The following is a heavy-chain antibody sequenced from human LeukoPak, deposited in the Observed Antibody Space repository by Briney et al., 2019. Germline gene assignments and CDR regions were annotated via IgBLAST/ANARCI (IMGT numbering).Heavy chain of an antibody. V-gene: IGHV3-30*01. CDR1: GFTFGSYA. D-gene: IGHD3-22*01. Sequence: TGGSLRLSCAASGFTFGSYAMHWVRQAPGKGLEWVAVISYDGSNKYYADSVKGRFTISRDNSKNTLYLQMNSLRAEDTAVYYCARGRRIRITMIVPGEAGFDPWGQGTLVTVSS. CDR2: ISYDGSNK. CDR3: ARGRRIRITMIVPGEAGFDP. J-gene: IGHJ5*02.